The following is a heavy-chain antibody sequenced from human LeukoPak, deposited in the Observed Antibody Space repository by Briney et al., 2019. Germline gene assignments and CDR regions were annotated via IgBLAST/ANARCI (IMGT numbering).Heavy chain of an antibody. CDR2: IYTSGST. CDR1: GGSISSYY. CDR3: ARGHSLRYFDWLLPEYYFDY. J-gene: IGHJ4*02. Sequence: SETLSLTCTVSGGSISSYYWSWIRQPAGKGLEWIGRIYTSGSTNYNPSLKSRVTMSVDTSKNQFSLKLSSVTAADTAVYYCARGHSLRYFDWLLPEYYFDYWGQGTLVTVPS. D-gene: IGHD3-9*01. V-gene: IGHV4-4*07.